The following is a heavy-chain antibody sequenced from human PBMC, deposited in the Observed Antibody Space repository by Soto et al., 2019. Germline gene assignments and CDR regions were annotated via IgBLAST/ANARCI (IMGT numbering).Heavy chain of an antibody. CDR1: GYTFTSYA. D-gene: IGHD6-6*01. Sequence: ASVKVSCKASGYTFTSYAMHWVRQAPGQRLEWMGWINAGNGNTKYSQKLQGRVTITRDTSASTAYMELSSLRSEDTAVYYCARDLGIAARNAEYFQHWGQGTLVTVSS. CDR3: ARDLGIAARNAEYFQH. V-gene: IGHV1-3*01. J-gene: IGHJ1*01. CDR2: INAGNGNT.